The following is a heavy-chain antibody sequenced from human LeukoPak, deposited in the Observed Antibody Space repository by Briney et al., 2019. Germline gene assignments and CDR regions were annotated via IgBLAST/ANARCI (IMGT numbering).Heavy chain of an antibody. CDR3: ARLPAAAANYYYGMDV. J-gene: IGHJ6*02. CDR2: VYYSGST. V-gene: IGHV4-39*01. D-gene: IGHD6-13*01. Sequence: WVRQPPGKGLEWIGSVYYSGSTYYNPSLKSRVTLSVDTPQNQFSLKLSSVTAADTAVYYCARLPAAAANYYYGMDVWGQGTTVTVSS.